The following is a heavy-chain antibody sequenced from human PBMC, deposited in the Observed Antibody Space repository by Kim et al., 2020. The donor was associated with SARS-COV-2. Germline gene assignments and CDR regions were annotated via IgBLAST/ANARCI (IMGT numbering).Heavy chain of an antibody. CDR2: ISWNSGSI. Sequence: GGSLRLSCAASGFTFGDYAMHWVRQAPGKGLEWVSGISWNSGSIGYADSVKGRFTISRDNAKNSLYLQMNSLRAEDTALYYCAKDHYYDFWSGKNWFDPWGQGTLVTVSS. D-gene: IGHD3-3*01. J-gene: IGHJ5*02. V-gene: IGHV3-9*01. CDR3: AKDHYYDFWSGKNWFDP. CDR1: GFTFGDYA.